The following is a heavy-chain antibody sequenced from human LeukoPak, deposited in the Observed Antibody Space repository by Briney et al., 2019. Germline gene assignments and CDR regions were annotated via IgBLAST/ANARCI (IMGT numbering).Heavy chain of an antibody. CDR1: GGTFSNSG. J-gene: IGHJ4*02. CDR3: ARERLARFPYFDY. CDR2: IIPVFGTP. Sequence: SVKVSCKTSGGTFSNSGISWVRLAPGQGPEWMGGIIPVFGTPNYAQKFQGRLTITADRSTTTAYMERSSLTSDDTAVHYCARERLARFPYFDYWGQGTLVAVSS. D-gene: IGHD3-3*01. V-gene: IGHV1-69*06.